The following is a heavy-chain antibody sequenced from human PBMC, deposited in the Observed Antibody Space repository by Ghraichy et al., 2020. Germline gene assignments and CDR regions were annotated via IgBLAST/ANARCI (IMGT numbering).Heavy chain of an antibody. CDR2: ISDSGGHT. J-gene: IGHJ4*02. D-gene: IGHD5-24*01. Sequence: GGSLKLSCAASGFTFNNYAISWVRQAPGKGLEWVSAISDSGGHTYYADSVKGRFTISRDNSKNTLFLQMNGLRAEDTAVYYCAKEMAISRPFDYWGQGTLVTVSS. V-gene: IGHV3-23*01. CDR1: GFTFNNYA. CDR3: AKEMAISRPFDY.